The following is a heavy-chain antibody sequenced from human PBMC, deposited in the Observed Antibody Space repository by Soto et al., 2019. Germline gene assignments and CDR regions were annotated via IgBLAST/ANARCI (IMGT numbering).Heavy chain of an antibody. CDR1: GFTFRSYS. CDR2: ISYDGSNK. D-gene: IGHD3-10*01. Sequence: GGSLRLSYAASGFTFRSYSMHWVRQAPGKGLEWVAVISYDGSNKYYADSVKGRFTISRDNSKNTLYLQMNSLRAEDTAVYYCAREDQGLWFGDRQYYYYYGMDVWGQGTTLTVSS. CDR3: AREDQGLWFGDRQYYYYYGMDV. J-gene: IGHJ6*02. V-gene: IGHV3-30-3*01.